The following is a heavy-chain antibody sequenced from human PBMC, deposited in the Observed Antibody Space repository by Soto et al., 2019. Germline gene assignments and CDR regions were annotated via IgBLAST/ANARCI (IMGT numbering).Heavy chain of an antibody. CDR3: AREDSGAFFDF. Sequence: QVHLQESASGPVKPSQTLSLTCAVSGVSISSGGYSWSWIRQPPGRGMVWIGYIYSGTTHYNPSLKSRVTISMDRSKNQVSLRLKSVTAADTAVYYCAREDSGAFFDFWGQGNLVTVSS. CDR2: IYSGTT. CDR1: GVSISSGGYS. J-gene: IGHJ5*01. V-gene: IGHV4-30-2*01. D-gene: IGHD2-15*01.